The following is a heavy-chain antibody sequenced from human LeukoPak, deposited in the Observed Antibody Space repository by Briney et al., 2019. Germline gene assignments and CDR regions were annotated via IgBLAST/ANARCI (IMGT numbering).Heavy chain of an antibody. V-gene: IGHV3-23*01. J-gene: IGHJ5*02. D-gene: IGHD3-22*01. CDR3: AKGRYYDSSGPNWFDP. CDR1: GFTFSSYA. Sequence: GGSLRLSCAASGFTFSSYAMSWVHQAPGKGLEWVSAISGSGGSTYYADSVKGRFTISRDNSKNTLYLQMNSLRAEDTAVYYCAKGRYYDSSGPNWFDPWGQGTLVTVSS. CDR2: ISGSGGST.